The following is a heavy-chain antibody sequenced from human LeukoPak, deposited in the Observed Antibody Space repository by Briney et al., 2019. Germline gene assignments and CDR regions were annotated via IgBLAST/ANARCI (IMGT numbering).Heavy chain of an antibody. CDR1: GGTFSSYA. J-gene: IGHJ4*02. V-gene: IGHV1-69*05. Sequence: SVKVSCKASGGTFSSYAISWVRQAPGQGLEWMGEIIPIFGTANYAQKFQGRVTITTDESTSTAYMELSSLRSEDTAVYYCARARWEREVYFDYWGQGTLVTVSS. CDR2: IIPIFGTA. CDR3: ARARWEREVYFDY. D-gene: IGHD1-26*01.